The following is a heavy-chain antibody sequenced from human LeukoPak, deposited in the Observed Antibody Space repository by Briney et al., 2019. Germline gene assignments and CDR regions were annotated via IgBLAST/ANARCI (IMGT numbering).Heavy chain of an antibody. CDR3: AKEVPDYWGYYFDY. D-gene: IGHD7-27*01. CDR1: GFTFSSYG. Sequence: GGSLRLSCAASGFTFSSYGMHWVRQAPGKGLEWVAVISYDGSNKYYADSVKGRFTISRDNSKNTLYLQMNSLRAEDTAVYYCAKEVPDYWGYYFDYWGQGTLVTVSS. J-gene: IGHJ4*02. V-gene: IGHV3-30*18. CDR2: ISYDGSNK.